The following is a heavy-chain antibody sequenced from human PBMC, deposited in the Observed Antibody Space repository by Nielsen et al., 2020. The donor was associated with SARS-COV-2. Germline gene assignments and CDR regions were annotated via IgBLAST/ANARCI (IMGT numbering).Heavy chain of an antibody. D-gene: IGHD2-8*02. J-gene: IGHJ3*01. CDR1: GFSFSSHW. CDR2: IDPDGSDK. CDR3: ARDWSRAFDV. Sequence: GGSLRLSCAASGFSFSSHWMSWVRQVPWKGLEWVADIDPDGSDKVYVDSVKGRFTISRDNAKKSMSLQMNNLRVEDTAVYYCARDWSRAFDVWGQGTMVTVSS. V-gene: IGHV3-7*01.